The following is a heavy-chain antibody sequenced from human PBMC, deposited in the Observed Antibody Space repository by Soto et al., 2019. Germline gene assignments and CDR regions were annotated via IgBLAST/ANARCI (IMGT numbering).Heavy chain of an antibody. V-gene: IGHV1-18*01. Sequence: QVQLVQSGAEVKKPGASVKVSCKASGYTFTSYGFTWVRQAPGQGLEWMGWISAYNGNTNYARQAQGRVTMTTDTSTSTAYMELRSLRSDDTAVYYCASGRLKLVYCSGGSCYSLDYWGQGTLVTVSS. J-gene: IGHJ4*02. CDR1: GYTFTSYG. CDR2: ISAYNGNT. D-gene: IGHD2-15*01. CDR3: ASGRLKLVYCSGGSCYSLDY.